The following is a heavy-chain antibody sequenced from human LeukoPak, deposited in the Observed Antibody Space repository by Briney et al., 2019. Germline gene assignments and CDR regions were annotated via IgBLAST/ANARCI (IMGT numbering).Heavy chain of an antibody. J-gene: IGHJ4*02. V-gene: IGHV3-53*01. Sequence: ETLSLTCTVSGYSISSGYYWGWIRQPPGKGLEWVSVIYSGGSTYYADSVKGRFTISRDNSKNTLYLQMNSLRAEDTAVYYCARDSHAAAAGDYWGQGTLVTVSS. CDR3: ARDSHAAAAGDY. D-gene: IGHD6-13*01. CDR2: IYSGGST. CDR1: GYSISSGYY.